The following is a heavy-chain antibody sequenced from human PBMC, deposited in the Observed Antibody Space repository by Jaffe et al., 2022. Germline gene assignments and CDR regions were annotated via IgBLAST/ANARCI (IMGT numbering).Heavy chain of an antibody. CDR1: GFTFSSYS. CDR2: ISSSSSYI. V-gene: IGHV3-21*01. D-gene: IGHD4-17*01. CDR3: ARAWDGGYGDFDY. Sequence: EVQLVESGGGLVKPGGSLRLSCAASGFTFSSYSMNWVRQAPGKGLEWVSSISSSSSYIYYADSVKGRFTISRDNAKNSLYLQMNSLRAEDTAVYYCARAWDGGYGDFDYWGQGTLVTVSS. J-gene: IGHJ4*02.